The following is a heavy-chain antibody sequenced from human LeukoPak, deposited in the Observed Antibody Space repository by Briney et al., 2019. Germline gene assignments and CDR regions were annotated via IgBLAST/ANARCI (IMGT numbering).Heavy chain of an antibody. J-gene: IGHJ4*02. D-gene: IGHD4/OR15-4a*01. Sequence: GGSLRLSCAASGFTFSSYSMNWVRQAPGKGLEWVSYISSSSSTIYYAGSVKGRFTISRDNAKNTLYLQMNSPRAEDTAVYYCARGLYGAFVGWGQGTLVTVSS. CDR3: ARGLYGAFVG. CDR1: GFTFSSYS. CDR2: ISSSSSTI. V-gene: IGHV3-48*04.